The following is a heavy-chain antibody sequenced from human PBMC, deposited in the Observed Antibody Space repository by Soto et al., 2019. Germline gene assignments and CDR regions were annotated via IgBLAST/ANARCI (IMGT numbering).Heavy chain of an antibody. D-gene: IGHD3-10*01. J-gene: IGHJ4*02. V-gene: IGHV3-23*01. Sequence: EVQLFESGGGLVQPGGSLRLSCAASGGTFNNYAMNWVRQAPGKGLEWVSAISGGGETTSYADSVKGRFTVSRDGSKNTLYLQLSSLRADDTALYYCAKGRGGSGSLTPRVDFWGQGTLVTVSS. CDR2: ISGGGETT. CDR3: AKGRGGSGSLTPRVDF. CDR1: GGTFNNYA.